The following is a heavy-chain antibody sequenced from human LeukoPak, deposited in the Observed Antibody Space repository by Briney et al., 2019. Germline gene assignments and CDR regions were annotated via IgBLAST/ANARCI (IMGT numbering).Heavy chain of an antibody. Sequence: AASVKVSCKASGYTFTSYGIRWVRQAPGQGLEWMGWISAYNGNTNYAQKLQGRVTMTTDTSTSTAYMELRSLRSDGTAVYYCARDHLPADDHYGMDVWGQGTTVTVSS. D-gene: IGHD2-2*01. J-gene: IGHJ6*02. CDR3: ARDHLPADDHYGMDV. V-gene: IGHV1-18*01. CDR1: GYTFTSYG. CDR2: ISAYNGNT.